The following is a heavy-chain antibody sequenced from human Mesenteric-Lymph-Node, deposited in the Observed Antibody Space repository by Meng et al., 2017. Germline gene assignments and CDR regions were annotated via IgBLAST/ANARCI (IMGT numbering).Heavy chain of an antibody. J-gene: IGHJ4*02. V-gene: IGHV4-4*02. CDR2: VYHRGDT. Sequence: QVQRQESGPGLVKPSGTLSLTGTVAGDSISSDIWWSWVRQPPGKGLEWIGEVYHRGDTNYNPSLKSRVDISVDKSKNQFYLSLFSVTAADTAVYYCGRDQGRELINHWGQGTLVTVFS. CDR1: GDSISSDIW. D-gene: IGHD1-7*01. CDR3: GRDQGRELINH.